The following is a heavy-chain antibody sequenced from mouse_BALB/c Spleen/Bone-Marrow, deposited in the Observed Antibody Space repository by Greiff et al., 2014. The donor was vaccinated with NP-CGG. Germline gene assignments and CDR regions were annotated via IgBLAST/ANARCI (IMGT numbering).Heavy chain of an antibody. J-gene: IGHJ2*01. CDR3: ARRYRYDYFDY. V-gene: IGHV5-17*02. Sequence: EVKLVESGGGLVQPGGSRKLSCAASGFTFSSFGMHWVRQAPGKGLEWVAYISSGSSTIYYADTVKGRFTISRDNPKNTLFLEMTSLRSEDTAKYYCARRYRYDYFDYWGQGTTLTVSS. CDR2: ISSGSSTI. CDR1: GFTFSSFG. D-gene: IGHD2-14*01.